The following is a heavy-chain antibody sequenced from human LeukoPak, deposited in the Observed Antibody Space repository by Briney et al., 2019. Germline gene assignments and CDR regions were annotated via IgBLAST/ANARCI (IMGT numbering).Heavy chain of an antibody. CDR2: IKQDGSEK. CDR3: ARGRGDGYNGDLFDY. V-gene: IGHV3-7*01. CDR1: RFTFSSYW. Sequence: GGSLRLSCAASRFTFSSYWMSWVRQAPGKGLEWVANIKQDGSEKYYVDSVKGRFTISRDNAKNSLYLQMNSLRAEDTAVYYCARGRGDGYNGDLFDYWGQGTLVTVSS. D-gene: IGHD5-24*01. J-gene: IGHJ4*02.